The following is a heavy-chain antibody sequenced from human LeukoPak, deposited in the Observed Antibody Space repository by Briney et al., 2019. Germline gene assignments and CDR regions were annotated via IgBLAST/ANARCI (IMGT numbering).Heavy chain of an antibody. D-gene: IGHD3-22*01. CDR2: IYYSGST. V-gene: IGHV4-59*01. Sequence: PSETLSLTCTVSGGSISSYYWSWIRQPPGKGLEWIGYIYYSGSTNYNPSLNSRVTISVDTSKNQFSLKLNSVTAADTAVYYCARYSDSSGYYDYWGQGTLVTVSS. J-gene: IGHJ4*02. CDR1: GGSISSYY. CDR3: ARYSDSSGYYDY.